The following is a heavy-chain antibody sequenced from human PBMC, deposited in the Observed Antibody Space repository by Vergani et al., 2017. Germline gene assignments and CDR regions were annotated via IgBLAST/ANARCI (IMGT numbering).Heavy chain of an antibody. D-gene: IGHD3-22*01. J-gene: IGHJ5*02. V-gene: IGHV1-69*01. CDR1: GGTFSSYA. CDR2: IIPIFGTA. CDR3: AKSIYDSSGYSWFDP. Sequence: QVQLVQSGAEVKKPGSSVKVSCKASGGTFSSYAISWVRQAPGQGLEWMGGIIPIFGTANYAQKFQGRVTITADESTSTAYMELNSLRAEDTALYYCAKSIYDSSGYSWFDPWGQGTLVTVSS.